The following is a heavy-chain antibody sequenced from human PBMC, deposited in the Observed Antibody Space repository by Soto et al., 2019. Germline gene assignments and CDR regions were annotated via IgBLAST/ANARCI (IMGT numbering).Heavy chain of an antibody. J-gene: IGHJ5*02. V-gene: IGHV4-34*01. D-gene: IGHD3-3*01. Sequence: SETLSLTCAVYGGSFSGYYWSWIRQPPGKGLEWIGEINHSGSTNYNPSLKSRVTISVDTSKNQFSLKLSSVTAVDTAVYYCARGRPTILEWLSRNWFDPWGQGTLVTVSS. CDR2: INHSGST. CDR3: ARGRPTILEWLSRNWFDP. CDR1: GGSFSGYY.